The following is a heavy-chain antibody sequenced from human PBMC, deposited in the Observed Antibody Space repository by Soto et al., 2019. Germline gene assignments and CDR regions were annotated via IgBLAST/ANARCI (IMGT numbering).Heavy chain of an antibody. J-gene: IGHJ4*02. CDR1: GYTFTSYD. D-gene: IGHD2-2*01. CDR3: ARGRIYCSSTSCDKAFDY. Sequence: ASVKVSCKASGYTFTSYDINWVRQATGQGLEWMGWMNPNSGNTGYAQRFQGRVTMTRNTSISTAYMELSSLRSEDTAVYYCARGRIYCSSTSCDKAFDYWGQGPLVTVSS. CDR2: MNPNSGNT. V-gene: IGHV1-8*01.